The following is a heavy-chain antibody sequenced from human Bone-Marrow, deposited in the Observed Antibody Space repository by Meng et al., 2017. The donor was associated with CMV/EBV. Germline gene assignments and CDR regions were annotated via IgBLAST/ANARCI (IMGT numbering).Heavy chain of an antibody. CDR1: GFTFSSYT. Sequence: GGSLRLSCAASGFTFSSYTMNWVRQAPGKGLEWVSVIYSGGSTYYADSVKGRFTISRDNSKNTLYLQMNSLRAEDTAVYYCARGKWELLLDYWGQGTLVTVSS. J-gene: IGHJ4*02. CDR2: IYSGGST. V-gene: IGHV3-53*01. CDR3: ARGKWELLLDY. D-gene: IGHD1-26*01.